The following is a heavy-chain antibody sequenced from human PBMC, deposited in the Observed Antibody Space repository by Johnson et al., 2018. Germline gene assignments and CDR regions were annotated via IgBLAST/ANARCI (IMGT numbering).Heavy chain of an antibody. Sequence: VPLQESGGGLVQPGGSLRLSCAASGFTFSGYWRHWVRHVPGKGLVWVSRIYSDGTRTNYAASVKGRFIISSDNSKNTLNLQMNSLGTEDSAIHFWAKEIRPPMIALIRGVFTLGLSYHYSFMDVWGKGTTVTVSS. CDR3: AKEIRPPMIALIRGVFTLGLSYHYSFMDV. CDR1: GFTFSGYW. CDR2: IYSDGTRT. V-gene: IGHV3-74*01. D-gene: IGHD3-10*01. J-gene: IGHJ6*03.